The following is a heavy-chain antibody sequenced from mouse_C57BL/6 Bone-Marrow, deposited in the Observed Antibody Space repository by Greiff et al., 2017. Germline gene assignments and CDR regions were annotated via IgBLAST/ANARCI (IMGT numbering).Heavy chain of an antibody. Sequence: VQLQQSGAELVKPGASVKISCKASGYAFSSYWMNWVKQRPGKGLEWIGQIYPGDGDTNYNGKFKGKATLTADKSSSTAYMQLSSLTSEDSAVYFCARRSSYAPMDYWGQGTSVTVSS. CDR3: ARRSSYAPMDY. CDR2: IYPGDGDT. V-gene: IGHV1-80*01. CDR1: GYAFSSYW. D-gene: IGHD1-1*01. J-gene: IGHJ4*01.